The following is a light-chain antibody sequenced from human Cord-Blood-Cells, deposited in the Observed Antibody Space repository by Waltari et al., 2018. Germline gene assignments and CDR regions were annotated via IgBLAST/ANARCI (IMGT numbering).Light chain of an antibody. CDR2: EVS. Sequence: SALTQPASVSGSAGQSITYSCTGTSRAVGSCNLVSWYQQHPGKAPKLMIYEVSKRPSGVSNRFSGSKSGNTASLTISGLQAEDEADYYCCSYAGSSTLVFGGGTKLTVL. V-gene: IGLV2-23*02. CDR3: CSYAGSSTLV. CDR1: SRAVGSCNL. J-gene: IGLJ2*01.